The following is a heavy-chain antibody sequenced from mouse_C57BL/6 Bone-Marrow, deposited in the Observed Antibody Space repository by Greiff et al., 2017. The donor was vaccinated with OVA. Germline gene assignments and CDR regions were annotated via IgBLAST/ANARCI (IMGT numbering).Heavy chain of an antibody. J-gene: IGHJ2*01. D-gene: IGHD2-5*01. Sequence: EVQLVESGAELVRPGASVKLSCTASGFNIKDDYMPWVKQRPEQGLEWIGWIDPENGDTEYASKFQGKATITADTSSNTAYLQLSSLTSEDTAVYYCTTGYSNYSYYFDYWGQGTTLTVSS. CDR2: IDPENGDT. CDR1: GFNIKDDY. V-gene: IGHV14-4*01. CDR3: TTGYSNYSYYFDY.